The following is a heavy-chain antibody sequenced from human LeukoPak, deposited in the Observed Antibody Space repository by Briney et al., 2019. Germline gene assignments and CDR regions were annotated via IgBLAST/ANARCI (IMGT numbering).Heavy chain of an antibody. CDR2: ISAYNGNT. D-gene: IGHD3-22*01. CDR3: ARGPYYYDSSGYSDE. J-gene: IGHJ4*02. V-gene: IGHV1-18*01. CDR1: DYTFTSYG. Sequence: ASVKVSCKASDYTFTSYGISWVRQAPGQGLEWMGWISAYNGNTNYAQKLQGRVTMTTDTSTSTAYMELRSLRSDDTAVYYCARGPYYYDSSGYSDEWGQGTLVTVSS.